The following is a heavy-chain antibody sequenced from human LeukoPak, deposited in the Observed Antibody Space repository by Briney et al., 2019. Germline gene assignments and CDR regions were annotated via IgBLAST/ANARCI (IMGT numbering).Heavy chain of an antibody. CDR1: GGSISSYY. Sequence: PSETLSLTCTVSGGSISSYYWSWIRQPPGKGLEWIGYIYYSGSTNYNPSLKSRVTISVDTSKNQFSLKLSSVTAADTAVYYCARVDSIAAASLDYWGQGTLVTVSS. CDR2: IYYSGST. D-gene: IGHD6-13*01. J-gene: IGHJ4*02. CDR3: ARVDSIAAASLDY. V-gene: IGHV4-59*12.